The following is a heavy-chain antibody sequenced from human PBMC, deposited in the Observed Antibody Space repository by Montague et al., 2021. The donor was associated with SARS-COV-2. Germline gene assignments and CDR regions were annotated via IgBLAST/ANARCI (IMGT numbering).Heavy chain of an antibody. CDR1: GGSLSGYY. CDR2: ISHNANT. V-gene: IGHV4-34*01. Sequence: SETLSLTCAVYGGSLSGYYWSWIRQPPEKGLEWIGEISHNANTKYNPSLKSPVTISIDTSKNQFSLKMTSVTAADTATYYCASGIYPSGSYYNRYYYGLNIWGPGTTVIVSS. CDR3: ASGIYPSGSYYNRYYYGLNI. J-gene: IGHJ6*02. D-gene: IGHD3-10*01.